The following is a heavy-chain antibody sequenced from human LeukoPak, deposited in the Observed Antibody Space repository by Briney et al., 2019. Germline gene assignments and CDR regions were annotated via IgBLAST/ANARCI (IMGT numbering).Heavy chain of an antibody. CDR1: GYSFTTYL. J-gene: IGHJ3*02. Sequence: ASVKVSCTSSGYSFTTYLIHWVRQAPGQRLEWMGWINTGNGNTKYSHEFQGRVTITRDTSASTAYMELSSLRSEDTAVYYCARVRGYCRGGSCSDAFDIWGQGTMVTVFS. CDR2: INTGNGNT. V-gene: IGHV1-3*04. CDR3: ARVRGYCRGGSCSDAFDI. D-gene: IGHD2-15*01.